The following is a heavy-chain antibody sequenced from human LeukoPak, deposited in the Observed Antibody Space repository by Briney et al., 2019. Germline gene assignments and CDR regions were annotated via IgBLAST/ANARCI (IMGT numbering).Heavy chain of an antibody. V-gene: IGHV1-8*01. CDR1: GYTFTSYD. D-gene: IGHD6-6*01. Sequence: ASVKVSCKASGYTFTSYDINWVRQATGQGLEWMGWMNPNSGNTGYAQKFQGRVTMTRNTSISTAYMELSSLRSEDTAVYYCARGAEYSSSDYYYYMDVWGKGTTVTVSS. CDR2: MNPNSGNT. J-gene: IGHJ6*03. CDR3: ARGAEYSSSDYYYYMDV.